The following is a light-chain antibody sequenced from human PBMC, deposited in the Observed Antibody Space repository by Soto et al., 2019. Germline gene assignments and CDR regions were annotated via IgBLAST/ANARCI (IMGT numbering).Light chain of an antibody. CDR1: QSLTRN. CDR2: EAS. J-gene: IGKJ2*01. V-gene: IGKV3-15*01. Sequence: EIVMTQSPATLSVSPGERAALSCRASQSLTRNLAWYQQKPGQAPRLLMYEASTRATGIPARFIGSGSGTYFTLTIHSVQSEDFAVYYCQQYNNWPPYTFGQGTKLEIK. CDR3: QQYNNWPPYT.